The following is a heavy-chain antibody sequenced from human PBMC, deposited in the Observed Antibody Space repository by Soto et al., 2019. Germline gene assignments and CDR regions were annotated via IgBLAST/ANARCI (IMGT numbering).Heavy chain of an antibody. CDR1: GYTFTSYA. V-gene: IGHV1-3*01. CDR2: INAGNGNT. CDR3: ARGGGYYPNWFDP. Sequence: ASVKVSCKASGYTFTSYAMHWVLQAPGQRLEWMGWINAGNGNTKYSQKFQGRVTITRDTSASTAYMELSSLRSEDTAVYYCARGGGYYPNWFDPWGQGTLVTVSS. J-gene: IGHJ5*02. D-gene: IGHD3-22*01.